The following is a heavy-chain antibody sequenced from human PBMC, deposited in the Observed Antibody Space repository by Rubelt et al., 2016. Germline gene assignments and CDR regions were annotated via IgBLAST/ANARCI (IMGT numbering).Heavy chain of an antibody. CDR2: IYSSGSA. J-gene: IGHJ2*01. Sequence: QVHLQESGPGLVKPPETLSLTCTVSNGSIRGSYWSWIRQPPGKELEWLAYIYSSGSAPYNPSLKSLVTIAVDTSNSQFSLRLTSVTAADTAVYFCARNNRYFELWGRGTLVTVSS. CDR1: NGSIRGSY. V-gene: IGHV4-59*01. CDR3: ARNNRYFEL. D-gene: IGHD1-14*01.